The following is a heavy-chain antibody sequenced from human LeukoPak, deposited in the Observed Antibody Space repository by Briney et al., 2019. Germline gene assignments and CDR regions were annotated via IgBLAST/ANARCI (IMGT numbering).Heavy chain of an antibody. CDR2: ISWNSDNI. J-gene: IGHJ4*02. D-gene: IGHD2-8*01. Sequence: GGSLRLSCAASGFTFRDSAMHWVRQVPGKGLEWVSSISWNSDNIDYVDSVKGRFTISRDNAKNSLYLQMNSLRPEDTAFYYCAKEGSVCTNGICRYFDFWGQGALVTVSS. CDR3: AKEGSVCTNGICRYFDF. V-gene: IGHV3-9*01. CDR1: GFTFRDSA.